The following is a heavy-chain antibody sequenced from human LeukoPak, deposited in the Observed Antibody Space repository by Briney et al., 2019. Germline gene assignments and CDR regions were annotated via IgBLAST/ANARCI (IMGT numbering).Heavy chain of an antibody. CDR2: IYYSGST. J-gene: IGHJ6*02. V-gene: IGHV4-59*08. D-gene: IGHD3-10*01. CDR3: ARVPTYYYGSGSYMRDYYYGMDV. Sequence: SETLSLTCTVSGVSISSYYWSWIRQPPGKGLEWIGYIYYSGSTNYNPSLKSRVTISVDTSKNQFSLKLSSVTAADTAVYYCARVPTYYYGSGSYMRDYYYGMDVWGQGTTVTVSS. CDR1: GVSISSYY.